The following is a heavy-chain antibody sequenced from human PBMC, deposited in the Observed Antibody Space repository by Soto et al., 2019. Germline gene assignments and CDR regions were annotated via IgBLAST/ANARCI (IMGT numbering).Heavy chain of an antibody. J-gene: IGHJ5*01. Sequence: SETLSLTCSVSGDSISTVDYFWAWIRQPPGQALEYIGYIYKSTTTYYNPSFEGRVAISLDTSKSQFSLTVTSVTAADTAVYFCARGRYCLTGRCFPNWFDSWGQGTLVTV. D-gene: IGHD2-15*01. V-gene: IGHV4-30-4*01. CDR1: GDSISTVDYF. CDR2: IYKSTTT. CDR3: ARGRYCLTGRCFPNWFDS.